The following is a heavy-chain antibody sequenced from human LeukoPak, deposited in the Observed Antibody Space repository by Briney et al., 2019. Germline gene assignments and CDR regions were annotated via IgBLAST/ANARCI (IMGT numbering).Heavy chain of an antibody. J-gene: IGHJ4*02. D-gene: IGHD1-26*01. Sequence: GGSLRLSCAASGFTFSSYEMNWVRQAPGKGLEWVAVISYDGSNKYYADSVKGRFTISRDNSKNTLYLQMNSLRAEDTAVYYCARASGSYWAGIGYWGQGTLVTVSS. CDR2: ISYDGSNK. CDR3: ARASGSYWAGIGY. CDR1: GFTFSSYE. V-gene: IGHV3-30-3*01.